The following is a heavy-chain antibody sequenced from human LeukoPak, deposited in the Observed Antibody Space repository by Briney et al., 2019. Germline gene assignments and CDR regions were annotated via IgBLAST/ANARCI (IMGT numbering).Heavy chain of an antibody. V-gene: IGHV3-53*01. D-gene: IGHD2-21*01. CDR2: FYSGGKT. Sequence: GGSLRLSCAASGFTVSSSYMSWVRQAPGKGLEWVSVFYSGGKTYYTDSVKGRFTISRDNSKNTLYLQMNSLRAEDTAVYYCARDPDSGDDCGGDCWGQGTLVTVSS. CDR1: GFTVSSSY. J-gene: IGHJ4*02. CDR3: ARDPDSGDDCGGDC.